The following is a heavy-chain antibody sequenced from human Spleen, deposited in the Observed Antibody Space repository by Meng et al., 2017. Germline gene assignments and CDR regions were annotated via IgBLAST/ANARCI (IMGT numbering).Heavy chain of an antibody. CDR1: GGSISSGSYY. Sequence: SETLSLTCTVSGGSISSGSYYWSWIRQPPGKGLEWIGYIYYSGSTNYNPSLKSRVTISVDTSKNQFSLKLSSVTAADTAVYYCARDKTGRDGYNLFDYWGQGTLVTVSS. D-gene: IGHD5-24*01. CDR2: IYYSGST. CDR3: ARDKTGRDGYNLFDY. J-gene: IGHJ4*02. V-gene: IGHV4-61*01.